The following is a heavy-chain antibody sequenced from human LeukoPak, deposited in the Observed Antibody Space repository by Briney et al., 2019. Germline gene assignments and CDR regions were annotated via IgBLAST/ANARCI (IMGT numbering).Heavy chain of an antibody. J-gene: IGHJ4*02. D-gene: IGHD2/OR15-2a*01. Sequence: GGSLRLSCAASRFIFTNYWIHWVRQAPGKGLVWVSHVNNDGSATSYADSVRGRFTISRDSAKNTVYLHMNSLKVEDTAVYYCTSFFETNWGQGTLVTVSS. V-gene: IGHV3-74*01. CDR2: VNNDGSAT. CDR1: RFIFTNYW. CDR3: TSFFETN.